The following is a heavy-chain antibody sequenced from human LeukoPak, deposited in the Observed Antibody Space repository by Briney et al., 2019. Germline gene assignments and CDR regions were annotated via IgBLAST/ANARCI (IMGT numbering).Heavy chain of an antibody. V-gene: IGHV3-48*03. CDR3: AKDQRHYYDSSGYALPDY. CDR2: ISSSGSTI. Sequence: GGSLRLSCAASGFTFSSYEMNWVRQAPGKGLEWVSYISSSGSTIYYADSVKGRFTISRDNSKNTLYLQMNSLRAEDTAVYYCAKDQRHYYDSSGYALPDYWGQGTLVTVSS. J-gene: IGHJ4*02. D-gene: IGHD3-22*01. CDR1: GFTFSSYE.